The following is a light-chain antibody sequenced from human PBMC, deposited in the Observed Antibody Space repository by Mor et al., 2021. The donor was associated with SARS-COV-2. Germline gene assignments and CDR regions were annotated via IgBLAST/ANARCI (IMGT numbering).Light chain of an antibody. CDR1: SSNIGTNV. V-gene: IGLV1-44*01. J-gene: IGLJ1*01. Sequence: SGSSSNIGTNVVTWYQQLPGTAPKLLIYNDNQRPSGVPDRFSGSKSGTSASLAISGLQSEDEADYSCAAWDDSLNGLVFGTGT. CDR3: AAWDDSLNGLV. CDR2: NDN.